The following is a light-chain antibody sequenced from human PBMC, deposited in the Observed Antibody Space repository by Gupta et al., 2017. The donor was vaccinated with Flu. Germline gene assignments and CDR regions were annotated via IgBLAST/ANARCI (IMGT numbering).Light chain of an antibody. CDR3: CSYEGPIMYV. Sequence: SALIQPPSVSESPGQSVTISCTGTSNDVGSYDYVSWFQQHPGRAPKLILYEVFRRPSGVPDRFSGSKSGNTASLTISGLQADDEADYYCCSYEGPIMYVFGTGTKVTVL. CDR1: SNDVGSYDY. CDR2: EVF. V-gene: IGLV2-11*01. J-gene: IGLJ1*01.